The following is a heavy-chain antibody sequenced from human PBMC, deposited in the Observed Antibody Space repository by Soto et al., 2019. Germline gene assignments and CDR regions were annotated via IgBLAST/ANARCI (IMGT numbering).Heavy chain of an antibody. CDR2: IYYSGST. Sequence: LSLTCTVSGGSISSGDYYWSWIRQPPGKGLEWIGYIYYSGSTYYNPSLKSRVTISVDTSKNQFSLKLSSVTAADTAVYYCARVKMATTFFDYWGQGTLVTVSS. V-gene: IGHV4-30-4*01. CDR1: GGSISSGDYY. J-gene: IGHJ4*02. CDR3: ARVKMATTFFDY. D-gene: IGHD1-1*01.